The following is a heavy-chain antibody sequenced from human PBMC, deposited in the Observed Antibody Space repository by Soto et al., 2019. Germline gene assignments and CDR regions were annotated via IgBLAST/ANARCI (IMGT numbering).Heavy chain of an antibody. CDR1: GFTFSSYA. CDR3: ANEDEEYCSGGSCPLFAY. D-gene: IGHD2-15*01. CDR2: ISGSGGST. Sequence: EVQLLESGGGLVQPGGSLRLSCAASGFTFSSYAMSWVRQAPGKGLEWVSAISGSGGSTYYADSVKGRFTISRDNSKNTLYLQMNSLRAEDTAVYYCANEDEEYCSGGSCPLFAYWGQGTLVTVSS. V-gene: IGHV3-23*01. J-gene: IGHJ4*02.